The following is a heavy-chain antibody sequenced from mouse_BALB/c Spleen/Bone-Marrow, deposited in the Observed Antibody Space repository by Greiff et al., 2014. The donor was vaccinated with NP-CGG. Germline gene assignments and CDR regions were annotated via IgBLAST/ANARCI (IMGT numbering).Heavy chain of an antibody. V-gene: IGHV14-3*02. CDR3: SRNRRNTAIPY. CDR1: GFNIKDTY. J-gene: IGHJ3*01. Sequence: EVMLVESGAELVKPGASVKLSCTASGFNIKDTYMHWVKQRPEQGLEWIGRIDPANGNTKYDPKFQGKATITADTSSNTAYLQLSSLTSEDAAVFYCSRNRRNTAIPYWGQGTLVTVSA. CDR2: IDPANGNT. D-gene: IGHD1-2*01.